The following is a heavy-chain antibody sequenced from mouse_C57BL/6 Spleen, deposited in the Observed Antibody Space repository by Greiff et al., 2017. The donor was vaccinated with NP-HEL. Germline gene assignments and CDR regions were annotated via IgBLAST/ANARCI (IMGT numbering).Heavy chain of an antibody. CDR2: ISYDGSN. Sequence: EVQLVESGPGLVKPSQSLSLTCSVTGYSITSGYYWNWIRQFPGNKLEWMGYISYDGSNNYNPSLKNRISITRDTSKNQFFLKLNSVTTEDTATYYCARGDYPWYFDVWGTGTTVTVSS. J-gene: IGHJ1*03. CDR1: GYSITSGYY. V-gene: IGHV3-6*01. D-gene: IGHD1-1*02. CDR3: ARGDYPWYFDV.